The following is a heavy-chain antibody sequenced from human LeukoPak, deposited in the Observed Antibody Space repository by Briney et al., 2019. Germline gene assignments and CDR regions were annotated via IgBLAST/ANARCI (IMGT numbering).Heavy chain of an antibody. CDR3: ARVSLLALWY. J-gene: IGHJ4*02. CDR2: ISSSGTTI. CDR1: GFTFSSFE. V-gene: IGHV3-48*03. D-gene: IGHD2-15*01. Sequence: GGSLRLSCVASGFTFSSFEMNWFRQAPGKGLEWVSYISSSGTTIYYADSVKGRFTVSRDNAKNSLYLQMNSLRAEDTAVYYCARVSLLALWYWGQGTVVTVSS.